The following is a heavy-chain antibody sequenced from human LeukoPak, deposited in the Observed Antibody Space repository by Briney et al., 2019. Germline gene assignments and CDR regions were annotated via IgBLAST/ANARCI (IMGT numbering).Heavy chain of an antibody. D-gene: IGHD2-15*01. CDR2: ISAYNGNT. V-gene: IGHV1-18*01. CDR3: ARDSAPYCSGGSCYSAF. CDR1: GYTFTSYG. Sequence: ASVKVSCKASGYTFTSYGISWVRQALGKGFRWLGWISAYNGNTNYAQKLQGRVTMTTDTSTSTAYMELRSLRSDDTAVYYCARDSAPYCSGGSCYSAFWGQGTLVTVSS. J-gene: IGHJ4*02.